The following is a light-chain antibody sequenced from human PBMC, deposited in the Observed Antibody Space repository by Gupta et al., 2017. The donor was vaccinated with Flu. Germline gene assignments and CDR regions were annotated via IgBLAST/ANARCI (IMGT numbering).Light chain of an antibody. Sequence: DIVMTQSPLSLPVTPGEPAAISGRSSQSLLHSNGYNYLDWYLQKPGQSPQLLIYLGSNRASGVPDRFSGSGSCTDFTLKISRVEAEDVGVYYCMQALQTPRTFGQGTKVEIK. CDR2: LGS. CDR1: QSLLHSNGYNY. V-gene: IGKV2-28*01. CDR3: MQALQTPRT. J-gene: IGKJ1*01.